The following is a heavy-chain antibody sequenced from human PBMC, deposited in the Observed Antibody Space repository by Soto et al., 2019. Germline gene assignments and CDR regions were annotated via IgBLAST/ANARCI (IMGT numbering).Heavy chain of an antibody. CDR2: INHSGST. CDR3: ARALRWFQRSYFDY. V-gene: IGHV4-34*01. Sequence: PSETLSLTCAVYGGSFSGYYWSWSRQPPGKGLEWIGEINHSGSTNYNPSLKSRVTISVDTSKNQFSLKLSSVTAADTAVYYCARALRWFQRSYFDYWGQGTLVTVSS. D-gene: IGHD4-17*01. J-gene: IGHJ4*02. CDR1: GGSFSGYY.